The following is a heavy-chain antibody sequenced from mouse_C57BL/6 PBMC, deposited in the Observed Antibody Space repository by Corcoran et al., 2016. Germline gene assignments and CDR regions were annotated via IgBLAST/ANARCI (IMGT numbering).Heavy chain of an antibody. CDR3: ARGYGSSPY. CDR2: ISYDGSN. Sequence: DVQLQESGPGLVKRSQSLSLTCSVTGYSITSGYYWNWIRQFPGNKLEWMGYISYDGSNNYNPSLKNRISITRDTSKNQFFLKLNSVTTEDTATYYCARGYGSSPYWGQGTLVTVSA. CDR1: GYSITSGYY. V-gene: IGHV3-6*01. D-gene: IGHD1-1*01. J-gene: IGHJ3*01.